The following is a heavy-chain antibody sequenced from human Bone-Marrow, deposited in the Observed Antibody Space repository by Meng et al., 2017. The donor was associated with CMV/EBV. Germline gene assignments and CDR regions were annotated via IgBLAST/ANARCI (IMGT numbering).Heavy chain of an antibody. CDR2: IYRGGTSQ. CDR1: GFTFSNYD. CDR3: AKDGEVPVGIFDS. J-gene: IGHJ4*02. V-gene: IGHV3-23*03. D-gene: IGHD1-14*01. Sequence: GGSLRLSCAASGFTFSNYDMSWVRQAPGKGLEWVSLIYRGGTSQYYADSVKGRLTVPRDNSKNILYLEMNSLRAEDTAVYCCAKDGEVPVGIFDSWGQGTLVTVSS.